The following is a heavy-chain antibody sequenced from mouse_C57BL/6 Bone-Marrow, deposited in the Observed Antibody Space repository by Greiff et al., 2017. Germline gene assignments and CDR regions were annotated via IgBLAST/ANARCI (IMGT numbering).Heavy chain of an antibody. CDR2: INPSNGGT. CDR1: GYTFTSYW. Sequence: QVQLQQPGTELVKPGASVKLSCKASGYTFTSYWMHWVKQRPGQGLEWIGNINPSNGGTNYNEKFKSKATLTVDKSSSTAYMQLSSLTSEDSAVYYCARSLYSNYELWYFDVWGTGTTVTVSS. CDR3: ARSLYSNYELWYFDV. V-gene: IGHV1-53*01. J-gene: IGHJ1*03. D-gene: IGHD2-5*01.